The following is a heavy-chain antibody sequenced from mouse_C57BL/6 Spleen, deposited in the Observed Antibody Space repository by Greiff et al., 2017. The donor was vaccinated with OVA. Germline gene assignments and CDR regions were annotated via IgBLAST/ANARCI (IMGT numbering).Heavy chain of an antibody. V-gene: IGHV14-3*01. CDR2: IDPANGNT. CDR1: GFNIKNTY. J-gene: IGHJ4*01. D-gene: IGHD1-1*01. Sequence: VQLKESVAELVRPGASVKLSCTASGFNIKNTYMHWVKQRPEQGLEWIGRIDPANGNTKYAPKFQGKATITADTSSNTAYLQLSSLTSEDTAIYYCARDYYGSSHAMDYWGQGTSVTVSS. CDR3: ARDYYGSSHAMDY.